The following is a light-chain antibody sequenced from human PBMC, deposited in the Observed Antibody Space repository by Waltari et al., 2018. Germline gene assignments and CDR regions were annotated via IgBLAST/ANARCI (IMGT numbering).Light chain of an antibody. CDR1: QSVGKS. Sequence: EIVLTQSPGTLSLSPGERATLACRASQSVGKSLAWYQQKPGQAPMLLIYDASRMATGIPDRFSGSRAGTDFSLTISRLEPEDFAVYYCQHYVRLPATFGQGTMVEI. CDR2: DAS. J-gene: IGKJ1*01. V-gene: IGKV3-20*01. CDR3: QHYVRLPAT.